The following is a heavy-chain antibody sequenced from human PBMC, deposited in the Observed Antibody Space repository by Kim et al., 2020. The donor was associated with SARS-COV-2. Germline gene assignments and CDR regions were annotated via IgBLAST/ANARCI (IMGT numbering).Heavy chain of an antibody. V-gene: IGHV3-53*01. CDR3: VRDTKFNWFYP. D-gene: IGHD1-1*01. Sequence: GGSLRLSCAASGFTVSSNYMSWVRQAPGKGLEWVSVIYTGGSTYYADSVKGRFPISRDNSKNTLYLQMNSLRAEDTAVYYCVRDTKFNWFYPWGQETLVTVSS. CDR2: IYTGGST. CDR1: GFTVSSNY. J-gene: IGHJ5*02.